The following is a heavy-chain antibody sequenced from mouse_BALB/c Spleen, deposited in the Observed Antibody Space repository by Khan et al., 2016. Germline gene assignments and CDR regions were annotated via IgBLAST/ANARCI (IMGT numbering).Heavy chain of an antibody. V-gene: IGHV14-4*02. D-gene: IGHD2-1*01. CDR2: IDPENGAT. J-gene: IGHJ2*01. CDR3: NAIYYGNYIYFDY. CDR1: GFNIKDYY. Sequence: VQLKQSGAELVRSGASVRLSCTASGFNIKDYYIHWVKQRPEQGLEWIGWIDPENGATEYAPKFQGKATMTADTSSNTAYLQLSRLTSEDTAVCNCNAIYYGNYIYFDYWGQGTTLTVSS.